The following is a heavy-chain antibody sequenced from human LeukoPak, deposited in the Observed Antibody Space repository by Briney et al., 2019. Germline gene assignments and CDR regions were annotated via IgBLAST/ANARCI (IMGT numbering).Heavy chain of an antibody. J-gene: IGHJ4*02. V-gene: IGHV4-30-4*08. CDR3: ARHVLKGQWLVPYYFDY. D-gene: IGHD6-19*01. Sequence: SETLSLTCTVSGGSISSGDYYWSWIRQPPGKGLEWIGYIYYSGSTYYNPSLKSRVTISVDTSKNQFSLKLSSVTAADTAVYYCARHVLKGQWLVPYYFDYWGQGTLVTVSS. CDR2: IYYSGST. CDR1: GGSISSGDYY.